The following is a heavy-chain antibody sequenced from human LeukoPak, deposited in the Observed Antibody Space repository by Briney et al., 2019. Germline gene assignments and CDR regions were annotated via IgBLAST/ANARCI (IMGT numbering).Heavy chain of an antibody. CDR2: ISHDGSNK. CDR3: ARDREYYDILTGQRSYYYYGMDV. J-gene: IGHJ6*02. V-gene: IGHV3-30*09. D-gene: IGHD3-9*01. Sequence: GGSLRLSCAASGFTFSSYAMHWVRQAPGKRLEWVAVISHDGSNKYYADSVKGRFAISRDNSKNTLYLQMNSLRAEDTAVYYCARDREYYDILTGQRSYYYYGMDVWGQGTTVTVSS. CDR1: GFTFSSYA.